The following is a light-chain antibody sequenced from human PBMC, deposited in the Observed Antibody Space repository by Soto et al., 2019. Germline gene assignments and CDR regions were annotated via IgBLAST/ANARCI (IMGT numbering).Light chain of an antibody. Sequence: EIVLTQSPATLSLSPGERATLSCRASQSVSSYLAWYQQKPGQAPRLLIYDASTRATGIPARFSGSGSGTDFTLTISSLEPEDFAVYYCQQHSNWPPTFGQGTKVDIK. V-gene: IGKV3-11*01. J-gene: IGKJ1*01. CDR1: QSVSSY. CDR3: QQHSNWPPT. CDR2: DAS.